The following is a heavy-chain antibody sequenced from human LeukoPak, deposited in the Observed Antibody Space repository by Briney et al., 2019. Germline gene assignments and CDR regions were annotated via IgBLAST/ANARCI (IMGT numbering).Heavy chain of an antibody. J-gene: IGHJ6*03. CDR3: ARADYSSTWSHDYYYMDV. Sequence: SETLSLTCTVSGGSISTSNYYWGWIRQPPGKGLGWIGNILYSGSTYYSPSLKSRVTISVDTSKNQFSLKLSSVTAADTAVYYCARADYSSTWSHDYYYMDVWGKGTTVTVSS. CDR1: GGSISTSNYY. V-gene: IGHV4-39*07. D-gene: IGHD6-13*01. CDR2: ILYSGST.